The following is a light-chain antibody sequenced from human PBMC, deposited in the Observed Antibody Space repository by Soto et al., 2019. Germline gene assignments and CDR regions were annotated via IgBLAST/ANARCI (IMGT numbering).Light chain of an antibody. CDR1: ISDVGGYNY. CDR2: EVS. J-gene: IGLJ1*01. Sequence: QSLLTQPASVSGSPGQSITISCTGTISDVGGYNYVSWYQQQSGKAPKLMIHEVSNRPSGVSNRFSGSKSGNTASLTISGLQAEYEADYYCSSYTSSRAYVLGSGTKFTVL. CDR3: SSYTSSRAYV. V-gene: IGLV2-14*01.